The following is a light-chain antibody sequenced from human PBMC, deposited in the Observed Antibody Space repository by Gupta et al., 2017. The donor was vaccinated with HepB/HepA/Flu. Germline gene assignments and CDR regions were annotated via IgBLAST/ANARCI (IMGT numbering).Light chain of an antibody. CDR2: DVS. J-gene: IGLJ1*01. CDR3: SSDSSRSTPPQHV. CDR1: SPDLCGYNL. V-gene: IGLV2-14*03. Sequence: QSALTHPPSVTVSPRQSHTHPCTGCSPDLCGYNLVFWFQHSPGKVPKLLIYDVSNRPSGIADRFSASKSGKTASLTISGLQAEDEGDYYCSSDSSRSTPPQHVFGSGTKVTVL.